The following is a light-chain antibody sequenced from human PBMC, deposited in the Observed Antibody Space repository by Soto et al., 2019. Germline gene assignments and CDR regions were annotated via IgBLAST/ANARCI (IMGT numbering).Light chain of an antibody. Sequence: EIVLTQSPATLSLSPGERATLSCRASQSVSSYFAWYQQKPGQAPRLLIYDASNRATGIPARFSGSGSGTDFTLPISSREPEDFPVYYCQQRSNWPPYTFGQGTKLEIK. CDR1: QSVSSY. CDR3: QQRSNWPPYT. CDR2: DAS. J-gene: IGKJ2*01. V-gene: IGKV3-11*01.